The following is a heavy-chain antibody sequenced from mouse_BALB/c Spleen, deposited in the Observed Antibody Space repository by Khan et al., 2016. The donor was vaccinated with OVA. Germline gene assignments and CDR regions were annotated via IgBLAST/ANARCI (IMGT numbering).Heavy chain of an antibody. J-gene: IGHJ4*01. CDR2: IWGGGST. CDR1: GFSLTDHG. CDR3: AKQIWSPYYGMDY. V-gene: IGHV2-6-5*01. D-gene: IGHD1-1*02. Sequence: VQLQESGPGLVAPSQSLSITCTVSGFSLTDHGVSWIHQPPGKGLEWLGVIWGGGSTYYNSVLKSRLSISKDNSKSQVFLKMNSLQTHDTAMYYCAKQIWSPYYGMDYWGQGTSVTVSS.